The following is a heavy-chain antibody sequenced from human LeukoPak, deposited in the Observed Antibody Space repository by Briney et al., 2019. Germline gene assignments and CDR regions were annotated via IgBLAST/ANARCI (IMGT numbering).Heavy chain of an antibody. CDR2: IYNSGST. V-gene: IGHV4-59*08. J-gene: IGHJ4*02. CDR3: ARHLNWNYADFDY. CDR1: GGSISSYY. D-gene: IGHD1-7*01. Sequence: SETLSLTCTVSGGSISSYYWSWIRQPPGKGLEWIGYIYNSGSTNYNPSLKSRVTISVDTSKNQFSLKLSSVTAADTAVYYCARHLNWNYADFDYWGQGTLVTVSS.